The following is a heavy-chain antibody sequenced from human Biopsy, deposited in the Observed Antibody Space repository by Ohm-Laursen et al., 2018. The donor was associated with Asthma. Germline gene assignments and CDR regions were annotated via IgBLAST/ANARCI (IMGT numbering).Heavy chain of an antibody. CDR3: ARTYYDFLTGQVKDVFGV. CDR1: GYNFISFA. CDR2: VNTGNGDT. J-gene: IGHJ3*01. Sequence: ASVKVSCKVSGYNFISFAIHWVRQAPGQRLEWMGWVNTGNGDTKYSQKFQGRATITRDTSASTAYMELRSLRPEDTATYYSARTYYDFLTGQVKDVFGVWGQGTMVTVSS. V-gene: IGHV1-3*04. D-gene: IGHD3-9*01.